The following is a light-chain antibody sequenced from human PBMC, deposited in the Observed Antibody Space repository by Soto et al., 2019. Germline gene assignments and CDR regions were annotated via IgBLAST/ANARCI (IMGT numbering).Light chain of an antibody. J-gene: IGLJ1*01. CDR1: SSNIGSNT. Sequence: QSALTQPPSASGTPGQRVTISCSGSSSNIGSNTVNWYQQLPGTAPKLLIYSNNQRPSGVPDRFSGSKSGTSASLAISGLQSEDEADYYCAAWPARLTRFSVFGTGPKVPV. CDR2: SNN. CDR3: AAWPARLTRFSV. V-gene: IGLV1-44*01.